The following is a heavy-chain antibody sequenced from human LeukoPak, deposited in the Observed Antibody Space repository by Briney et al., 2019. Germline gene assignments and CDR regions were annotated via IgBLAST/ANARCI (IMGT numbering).Heavy chain of an antibody. V-gene: IGHV1-2*02. CDR3: ARPQIPRYCSSTSCYGFSAFDI. J-gene: IGHJ3*02. CDR1: GYTFTGYY. D-gene: IGHD2-2*01. CDR2: INPNSGGA. Sequence: ASVKVSCKASGYTFTGYYMHWVRQAPGQGLEWMGWINPNSGGANYALKFQGKVTMTRDTSISTAYMELSRLRSDDTAVYYCARPQIPRYCSSTSCYGFSAFDIWGQGTMVTVSS.